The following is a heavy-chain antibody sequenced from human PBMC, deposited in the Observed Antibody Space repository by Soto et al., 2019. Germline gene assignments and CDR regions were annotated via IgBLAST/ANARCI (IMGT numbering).Heavy chain of an antibody. D-gene: IGHD6-6*01. CDR2: MNPNSGNT. Sequence: ASVKVSCKASGYTFTSYDINWVRQAIGQGLEWMGWMNPNSGNTGYAQKFQGRVTMTRNTSISTAYMELSSLRSEDTAVYYCAITFTYSSSSGYDYWGQGTLVTVSS. CDR1: GYTFTSYD. V-gene: IGHV1-8*01. J-gene: IGHJ4*02. CDR3: AITFTYSSSSGYDY.